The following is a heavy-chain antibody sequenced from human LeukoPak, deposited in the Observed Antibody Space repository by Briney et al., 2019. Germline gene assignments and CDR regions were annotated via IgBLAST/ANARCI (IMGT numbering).Heavy chain of an antibody. CDR3: ARGDSSSWYDFDY. D-gene: IGHD6-13*01. CDR2: ISSSSSYI. CDR1: GFTFSSYS. Sequence: PGGSLRLSCAASGFTFSSYSMNWVRQAPGTGLEWVSSISSSSSYIYYADSVKGRFTISRDNAKNSLYLQMNSLRAEGTAVYYCARGDSSSWYDFDYWAQGTLVTVSS. J-gene: IGHJ4*02. V-gene: IGHV3-21*01.